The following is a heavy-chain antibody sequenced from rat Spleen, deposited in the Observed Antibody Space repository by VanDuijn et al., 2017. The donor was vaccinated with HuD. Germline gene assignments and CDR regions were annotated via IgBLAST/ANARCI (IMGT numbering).Heavy chain of an antibody. CDR3: TTVRWGDY. Sequence: EVQLVESGGGLVQPGRSLKLSCAASGFTFTDYNMAWVRQAPKKGLEWVATIIYDGSGTYYGASVKGRFTISRDNAKSTLYLQMDSLRSEDKATYYCTTVRWGDYWGQEVMVTVSS. J-gene: IGHJ2*01. V-gene: IGHV5S10*01. CDR2: IIYDGSGT. CDR1: GFTFTDYN. D-gene: IGHD1-12*02.